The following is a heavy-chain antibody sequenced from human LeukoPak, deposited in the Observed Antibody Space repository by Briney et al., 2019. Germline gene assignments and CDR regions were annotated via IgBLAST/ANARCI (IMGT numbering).Heavy chain of an antibody. Sequence: GGSLRLSCAASGFTFSSYGMHWVRQAPGKGLEWVAFIRYDGSNKYYADSVKGRFIISRDNSKNTLYLQMNSLRAEDTAVYYCAKVEGGMVRGVIIAPWGQGTLVTVSS. V-gene: IGHV3-30*02. CDR2: IRYDGSNK. J-gene: IGHJ4*02. CDR1: GFTFSSYG. D-gene: IGHD3-10*01. CDR3: AKVEGGMVRGVIIAP.